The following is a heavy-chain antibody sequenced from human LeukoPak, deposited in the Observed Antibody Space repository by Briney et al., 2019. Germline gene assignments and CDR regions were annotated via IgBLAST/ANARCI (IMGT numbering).Heavy chain of an antibody. Sequence: SETLSLTCTVSGGSISSYYWSWIRQPPGKGPEWIGYIYYSGSTNYNPSLKSRVTISVDTSKNQFSLKLSSVTAADTAVYNCARGVTYNWFDPWGQGTLVTVSS. CDR1: GGSISSYY. J-gene: IGHJ5*02. CDR2: IYYSGST. CDR3: ARGVTYNWFDP. V-gene: IGHV4-59*01. D-gene: IGHD5/OR15-5a*01.